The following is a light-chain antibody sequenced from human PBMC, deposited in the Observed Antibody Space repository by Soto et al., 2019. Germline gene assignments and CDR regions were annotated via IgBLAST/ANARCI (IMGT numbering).Light chain of an antibody. V-gene: IGLV2-14*01. CDR3: SSYTSSSTLVV. J-gene: IGLJ2*01. CDR1: SSDVGGYNY. CDR2: DVS. Sequence: QSALTQPASVSGSPGQSITISCTGTSSDVGGYNYVSWYQKHPGKAPKLMIYDVSNRPSGVSNRFSASKSGNTASLTISGLQAEDEADYYCSSYTSSSTLVVFGGGTQLTVL.